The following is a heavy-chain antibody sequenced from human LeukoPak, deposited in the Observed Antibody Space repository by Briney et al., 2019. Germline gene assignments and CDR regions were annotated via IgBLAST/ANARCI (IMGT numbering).Heavy chain of an antibody. CDR1: GFTFSSYA. V-gene: IGHV3-23*01. J-gene: IGHJ4*02. CDR2: ISGSGGST. CDR3: AKDLTAVAEPGIFDY. D-gene: IGHD6-19*01. Sequence: PGGSLRLSCAASGFTFSSYAMSWVRQAPGKGLEWVSAISGSGGSTYYADSVKGRFAISRDNSKNTLYLQMNSLRAEDTAVYYCAKDLTAVAEPGIFDYWGQGTLVTVSS.